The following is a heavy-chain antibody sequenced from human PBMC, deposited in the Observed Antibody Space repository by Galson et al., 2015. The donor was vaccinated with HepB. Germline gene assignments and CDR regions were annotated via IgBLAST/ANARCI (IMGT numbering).Heavy chain of an antibody. V-gene: IGHV6-1*01. CDR1: GDSVSSTSVI. CDR2: TYYRSKWYN. CDR3: ARKPSGTYGAFDY. D-gene: IGHD1-26*01. Sequence: GAISGDSVSSTSVIWNWIRQSPSRGLEWLGRTYYRSKWYNDYTISVKSRITINPDTSKNQFSLQLNSVTPEDTAVYYCARKPSGTYGAFDYWGQGTLVIVSS. J-gene: IGHJ4*02.